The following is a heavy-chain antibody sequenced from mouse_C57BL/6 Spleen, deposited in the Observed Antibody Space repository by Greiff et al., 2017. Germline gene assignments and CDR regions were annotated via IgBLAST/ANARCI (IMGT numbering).Heavy chain of an antibody. Sequence: EVKLMESGGGLVKPGGSLKLSCAASGFTFSSYTMSWVRQTPEKRLEWVATISGGGGNTYYPDSVKGRFTISRDNAKNTLYLQMSSLRSEDTALYYCASPIYDGYYWFAYWGQGTLVTVSA. V-gene: IGHV5-9*01. CDR2: ISGGGGNT. CDR3: ASPIYDGYYWFAY. J-gene: IGHJ3*01. D-gene: IGHD2-3*01. CDR1: GFTFSSYT.